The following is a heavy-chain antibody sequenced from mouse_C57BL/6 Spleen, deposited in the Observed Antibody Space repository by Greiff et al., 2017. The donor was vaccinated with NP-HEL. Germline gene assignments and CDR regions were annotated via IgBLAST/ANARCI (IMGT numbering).Heavy chain of an antibody. CDR1: GYTFTSYW. Sequence: VQLQQPGAELVMPGASVKLSCKASGYTFTSYWMHWVKQRPGQGLEWIGEIDPSDSYTNYNQKFKGKSTLTVDKSSSTAYMQLSSLTSEDSAVYYCARQYDDYAMDYWGQGTSVTVSS. CDR3: ARQYDDYAMDY. CDR2: IDPSDSYT. V-gene: IGHV1-69*01. J-gene: IGHJ4*01. D-gene: IGHD2-12*01.